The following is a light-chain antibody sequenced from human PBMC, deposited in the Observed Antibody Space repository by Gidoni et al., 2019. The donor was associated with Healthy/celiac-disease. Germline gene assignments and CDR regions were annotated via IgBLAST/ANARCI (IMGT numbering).Light chain of an antibody. CDR3: QQYGSSPWT. Sequence: ASQSVSSSYLAWYQQKPGQAPRLLIYGASSRATGIPDRFSGSGSGTDFTLTISRLEPEDFAVYYCQQYGSSPWTFGQGTKVEIK. CDR2: GAS. J-gene: IGKJ1*01. V-gene: IGKV3-20*01. CDR1: QSVSSSY.